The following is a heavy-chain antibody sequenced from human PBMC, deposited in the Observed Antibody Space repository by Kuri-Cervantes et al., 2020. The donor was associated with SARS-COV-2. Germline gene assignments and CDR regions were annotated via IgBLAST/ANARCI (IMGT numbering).Heavy chain of an antibody. V-gene: IGHV4-59*01. CDR2: IYYSGST. J-gene: IGHJ6*02. CDR3: AGARLSNYYYYYGMDV. Sequence: SETLSLTCTVSGGSISSYYWSWIWQPPGKGLEWIGYIYYSGSTNYNPSLKSRVTISVDTSKNQFSLKLSSVTAADTAVYYCAGARLSNYYYYYGMDVWGQGTTVTVSS. CDR1: GGSISSYY.